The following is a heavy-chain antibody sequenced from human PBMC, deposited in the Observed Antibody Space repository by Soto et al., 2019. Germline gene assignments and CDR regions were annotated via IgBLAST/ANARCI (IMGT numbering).Heavy chain of an antibody. Sequence: TSETLSLTCTVSGGSISSSSYYWGWIRQPPGKGLEWIGSIYYSGSTYYNPSLKSRVTISVDTSKNQFSLKLSSVTAADTAVYYCARTGYSSGWYYYYYYGMDVWGQGTTVTVSS. CDR2: IYYSGST. D-gene: IGHD6-19*01. CDR3: ARTGYSSGWYYYYYYGMDV. V-gene: IGHV4-39*01. J-gene: IGHJ6*02. CDR1: GGSISSSSYY.